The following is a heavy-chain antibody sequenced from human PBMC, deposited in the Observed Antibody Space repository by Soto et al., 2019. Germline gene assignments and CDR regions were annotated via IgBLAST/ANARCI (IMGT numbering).Heavy chain of an antibody. J-gene: IGHJ4*02. Sequence: SETLSLTCTVSGGSISSYYWSWIRQPPGKGLEWTGYIYYSGSTNYNPSLKSRVTISVGTSKNQFSLKLSSVTAADTAVYYCASMVPAAIPYFDYWGQGTLVTVSS. CDR1: GGSISSYY. V-gene: IGHV4-59*01. CDR3: ASMVPAAIPYFDY. CDR2: IYYSGST. D-gene: IGHD2-2*01.